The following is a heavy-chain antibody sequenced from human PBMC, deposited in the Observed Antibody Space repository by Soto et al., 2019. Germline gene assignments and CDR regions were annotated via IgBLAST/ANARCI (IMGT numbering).Heavy chain of an antibody. V-gene: IGHV4-31*03. CDR3: ARDQSSGSFEDWFDP. CDR1: GGSISSGGYY. CDR2: IYYSGST. J-gene: IGHJ5*02. Sequence: SETLSLTCTVSGGSISSGGYYWSWIRQHPGKGLEWIGYIYYSGSTYYNPSLKSRVTISVDTSKNQFSLKLSSVTAAATAVYYCARDQSSGSFEDWFDPWGQGTLVTVSS. D-gene: IGHD3-22*01.